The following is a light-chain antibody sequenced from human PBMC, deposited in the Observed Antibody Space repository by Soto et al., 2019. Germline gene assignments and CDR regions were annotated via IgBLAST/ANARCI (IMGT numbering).Light chain of an antibody. J-gene: IGKJ4*01. CDR3: QKSQRFPLT. V-gene: IGKV1-39*01. CDR2: AAS. Sequence: DIQMTHSPSSLSAFVGDRVTITCRASQSINRFLNWYQQKPGKAPKLLINAASSLHNGVTSRFSGSGSGTDFTLTINNLQPEDAATYFCQKSQRFPLTFGGGTKVEIK. CDR1: QSINRF.